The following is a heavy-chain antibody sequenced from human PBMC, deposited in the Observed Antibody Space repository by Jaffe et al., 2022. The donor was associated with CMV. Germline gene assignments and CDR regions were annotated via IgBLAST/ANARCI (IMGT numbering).Heavy chain of an antibody. CDR1: GFTFGDYA. CDR2: IRSKAYGGTT. D-gene: IGHD3-22*01. V-gene: IGHV3-49*04. CDR3: TRVVVVITDAFDI. Sequence: EVQLVESGGGLVQPGRSLRLSCTASGFTFGDYAMSWVRQAPGKGLEWVGFIRSKAYGGTTEYAASVKGRFTISRDDSKSIAYLQMNSLKTEDTAVYYCTRVVVVITDAFDIWGQGTMVTVSS. J-gene: IGHJ3*02.